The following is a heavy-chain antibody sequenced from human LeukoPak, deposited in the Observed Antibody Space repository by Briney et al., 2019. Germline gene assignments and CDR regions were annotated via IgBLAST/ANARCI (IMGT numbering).Heavy chain of an antibody. CDR1: GGTFSSYA. V-gene: IGHV1-69*01. CDR3: ARGEDIVVVVAATYFDY. J-gene: IGHJ4*02. Sequence: ASVKVSCKASGGTFSSYAISWVRQAPGQGLEWMGGIIPIFGTANYAQKFQGRVTITADESTSTAYMELSSLRSEDTAVYYCARGEDIVVVVAATYFDYWGQGTLVTVSS. D-gene: IGHD2-15*01. CDR2: IIPIFGTA.